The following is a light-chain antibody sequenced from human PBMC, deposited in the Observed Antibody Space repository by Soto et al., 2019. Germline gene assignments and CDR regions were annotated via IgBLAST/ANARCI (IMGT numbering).Light chain of an antibody. Sequence: DIQMTQFPSTLSASVGDRVTITCRASQSISSWLAWYQQKPGKAPELLNYDASNLEIGVTSRFSATRTRTDLSLPQSSLQTDDLAPCYGQRSNRKSYTFGRG. CDR2: DAS. V-gene: IGKV1-5*01. CDR3: QRSNRKSYT. CDR1: QSISSW. J-gene: IGKJ2*01.